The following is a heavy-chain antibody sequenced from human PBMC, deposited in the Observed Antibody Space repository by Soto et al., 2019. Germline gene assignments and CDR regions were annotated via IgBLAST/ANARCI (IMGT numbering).Heavy chain of an antibody. Sequence: LRLSCAASGFTFSSYGMHWVRQAPGKGLEWVAVIWYDGSNKYYADSVKGRFTISRDNSKNTLYLQMNSLRAEDTAVYYCARGPARYCSSTSCPTSNFDYWGQGTLVTVSS. D-gene: IGHD2-2*01. CDR1: GFTFSSYG. J-gene: IGHJ4*02. CDR2: IWYDGSNK. V-gene: IGHV3-33*01. CDR3: ARGPARYCSSTSCPTSNFDY.